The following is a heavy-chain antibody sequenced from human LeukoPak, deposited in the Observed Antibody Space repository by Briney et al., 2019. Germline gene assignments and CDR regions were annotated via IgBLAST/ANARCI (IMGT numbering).Heavy chain of an antibody. CDR3: AKAPPPFCSGGSCFDAFDI. V-gene: IGHV3-23*01. CDR2: ISHSGVTT. CDR1: GFTFYDYA. Sequence: GGSLRLSCAASGFTFYDYAMHWVRHAPGKGLEWVSAISHSGVTTYYADSVKGRFTISRDNSKNTLHLQMNSLRAEDTAVYYCAKAPPPFCSGGSCFDAFDIWGQGTMVTVSS. J-gene: IGHJ3*02. D-gene: IGHD2-15*01.